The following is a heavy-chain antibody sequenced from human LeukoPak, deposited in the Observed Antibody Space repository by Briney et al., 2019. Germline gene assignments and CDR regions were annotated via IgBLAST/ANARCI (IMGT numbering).Heavy chain of an antibody. D-gene: IGHD6-19*01. Sequence: GSLRLSCAASGFTFSSYGMHWVRQAPGKGLEWVAVISYDGSNKYYADSVKGRFTISRDNSKNTLYLQMNSLRAEDTAVYYCARVYSSGWPDHAYYWGQGTLVTVSS. J-gene: IGHJ4*02. CDR1: GFTFSSYG. CDR3: ARVYSSGWPDHAYY. CDR2: ISYDGSNK. V-gene: IGHV3-30*03.